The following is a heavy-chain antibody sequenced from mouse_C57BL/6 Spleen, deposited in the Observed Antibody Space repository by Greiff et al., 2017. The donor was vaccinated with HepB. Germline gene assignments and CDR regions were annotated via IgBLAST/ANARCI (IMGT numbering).Heavy chain of an antibody. Sequence: QVQLQQSGPGLVAPSQSLSITCTVSGFSLTSYGVHWVRQPPGKGLEWLVVIWSDGSTTYNSALKSRLSISKDNSKSQVFLKMNSLQTDDTAMYYCARHTNGNYEDYAMDYWGQGTSVTVSS. D-gene: IGHD2-1*01. CDR3: ARHTNGNYEDYAMDY. V-gene: IGHV2-6-1*01. J-gene: IGHJ4*01. CDR2: IWSDGST. CDR1: GFSLTSYG.